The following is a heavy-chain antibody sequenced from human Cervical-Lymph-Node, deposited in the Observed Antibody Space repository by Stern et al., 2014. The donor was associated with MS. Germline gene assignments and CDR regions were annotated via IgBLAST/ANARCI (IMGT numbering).Heavy chain of an antibody. V-gene: IGHV4-59*02. D-gene: IGHD2-2*02. Sequence: QLQLQESGPGLVKPSETLSLTCTVSGGSVSPFYWSWIRQPPGKGLEWVGYIYYSGNTNYNPSLKTRITISVDTSKNQISLNLSSVTAADTAVYYCAREYPNIGMDVWGQGTRVTVSS. J-gene: IGHJ6*02. CDR1: GGSVSPFY. CDR2: IYYSGNT. CDR3: AREYPNIGMDV.